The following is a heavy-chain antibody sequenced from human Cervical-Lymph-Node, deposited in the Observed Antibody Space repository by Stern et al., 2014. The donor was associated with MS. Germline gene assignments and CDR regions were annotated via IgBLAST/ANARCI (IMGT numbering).Heavy chain of an antibody. CDR1: GG. D-gene: IGHD3-16*01. V-gene: IGHV1-69*06. CDR2: VIPFVGTS. Sequence: VQLVESGAEVKKPGSSVKISCKSSGGISWVRQAPGQGLEWMGGVIPFVGTSNYAQKFKGRVTITADTSTNTAYLEVRSLQPDASALYYGERGGGDNWFDPWGQGTLVTVSS. J-gene: IGHJ5*02. CDR3: ERGGGDNWFDP.